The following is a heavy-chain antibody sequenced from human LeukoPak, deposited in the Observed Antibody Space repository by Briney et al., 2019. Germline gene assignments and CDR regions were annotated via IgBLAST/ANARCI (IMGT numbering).Heavy chain of an antibody. V-gene: IGHV1-8*02. D-gene: IGHD5-24*01. Sequence: GASVKVSCKASGYTFTSYGISWVRQATGQGLEWMGWMNPNSGNTGYAQKFQGRVTMTRNTSISTAYMELSSLRSEDTAVYYCARIVEMATDDDYWGQGTLVTVSS. CDR1: GYTFTSYG. CDR3: ARIVEMATDDDY. J-gene: IGHJ4*02. CDR2: MNPNSGNT.